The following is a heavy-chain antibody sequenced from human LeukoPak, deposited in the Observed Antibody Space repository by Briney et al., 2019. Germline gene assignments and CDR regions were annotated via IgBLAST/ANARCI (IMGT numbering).Heavy chain of an antibody. Sequence: GGSLRLSCAAPAFSLSDLTIHWVRQASGRGLEWVARIRTKANNYVPEYGASVKGRFTISRDDAKNTAYLQMNSLKTDDTAIYYCSAGPRGWTEFFRHWGQGTLVTVSS. CDR3: SAGPRGWTEFFRH. J-gene: IGHJ1*01. D-gene: IGHD2-15*01. CDR1: AFSLSDLT. V-gene: IGHV3-73*01. CDR2: IRTKANNYVP.